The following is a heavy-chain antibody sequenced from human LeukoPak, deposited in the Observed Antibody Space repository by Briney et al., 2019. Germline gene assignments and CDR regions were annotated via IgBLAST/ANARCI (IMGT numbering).Heavy chain of an antibody. Sequence: SVKVSCKASGGTFSSYAISWVRQAPGQGLEWMGGIIPIFGTANYAQKFQGRVTITADESTSTAYMELSSLRSEDTAVYYCARRVLRRGYSGYGGLDYWGQGTLVTVSS. V-gene: IGHV1-69*13. CDR1: GGTFSSYA. CDR3: ARRVLRRGYSGYGGLDY. J-gene: IGHJ4*02. D-gene: IGHD5-12*01. CDR2: IIPIFGTA.